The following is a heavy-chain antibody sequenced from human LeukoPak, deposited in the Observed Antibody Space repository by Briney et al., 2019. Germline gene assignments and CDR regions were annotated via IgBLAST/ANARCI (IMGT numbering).Heavy chain of an antibody. CDR2: IYYSGST. CDR3: ASSSVGTTGTTFYGMDV. D-gene: IGHD1-1*01. Sequence: SETLSLTCTVSGGSISSYYWSWIRQPPGKGLGWIGYIYYSGSTNYNPSLKSRVTISVDTSKNQFSLKLSSVTAADTAVYYCASSSVGTTGTTFYGMDVWGQGTTVTVSS. J-gene: IGHJ6*02. CDR1: GGSISSYY. V-gene: IGHV4-59*01.